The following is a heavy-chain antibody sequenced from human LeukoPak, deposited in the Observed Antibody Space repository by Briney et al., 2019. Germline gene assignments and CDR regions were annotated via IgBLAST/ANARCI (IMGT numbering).Heavy chain of an antibody. CDR2: ISSSSSYI. CDR3: ARVWEGGYGMDV. Sequence: GGSLRLSCAASGFTFSSYSMNWVRQAPAKGLEWVSSISSSSSYIYYADSVKGRFTISRDNAKNSLYLQMNSLRAEDTAVYYCARVWEGGYGMDVWGQGTTVTVSS. CDR1: GFTFSSYS. J-gene: IGHJ6*02. V-gene: IGHV3-21*01. D-gene: IGHD1-26*01.